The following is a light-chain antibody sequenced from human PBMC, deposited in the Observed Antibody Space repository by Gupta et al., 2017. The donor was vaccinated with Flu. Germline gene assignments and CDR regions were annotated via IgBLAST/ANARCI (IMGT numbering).Light chain of an antibody. CDR1: QSLLHSNGYNY. J-gene: IGKJ1*01. CDR3: MQALQTWT. CDR2: LGS. Sequence: DTVMTQSPLSLPVTPGEPASISCRSSQSLLHSNGYNYLDWYLQKPGQSPQLLIYLGSNRASGVPDRVSGSGSGTDFTLKISRVEAEDVGVYYCMQALQTWTFGQGTKVEIK. V-gene: IGKV2-28*01.